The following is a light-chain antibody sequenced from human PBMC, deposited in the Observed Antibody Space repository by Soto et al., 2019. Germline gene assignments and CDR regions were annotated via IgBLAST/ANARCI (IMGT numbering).Light chain of an antibody. V-gene: IGKV1-27*01. CDR3: QKYNSPPPT. CDR1: HGISNY. J-gene: IGKJ1*01. CDR2: AAS. Sequence: QVTQSPSSLSASVGDRVTITCRASHGISNYLAWYQQKPGKVPELLIYAASTLQSTVPSRFSGSGFGTDVTLTISSRQPEDVATYYCQKYNSPPPTFGQGTKVEIK.